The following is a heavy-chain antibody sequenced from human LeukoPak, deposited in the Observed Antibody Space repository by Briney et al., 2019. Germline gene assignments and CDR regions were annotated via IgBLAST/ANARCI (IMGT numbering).Heavy chain of an antibody. CDR3: ARIAWDAFDI. CDR1: GFTFSSYW. Sequence: PGGSLRLSCAASGFTFSSYWMHWVRQAPRKGLVWVSRLNNDGSSTNYADFVKGRFTISRDNAKNTLYLQMNSLRAEDTAVYYCARIAWDAFDIWGQGTMVTVSS. V-gene: IGHV3-74*01. D-gene: IGHD2-15*01. CDR2: LNNDGSST. J-gene: IGHJ3*02.